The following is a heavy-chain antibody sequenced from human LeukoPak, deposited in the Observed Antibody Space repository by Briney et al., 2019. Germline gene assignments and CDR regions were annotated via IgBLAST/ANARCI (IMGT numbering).Heavy chain of an antibody. CDR1: GDSISDYY. J-gene: IGHJ5*02. CDR2: IYHSGST. Sequence: PSETLSLTCTVSGDSISDYYWSWIRQPPGKGLEWIGYIYHSGSTYYNPSLKSRVTISVDRSKNQFSLKLSSVTAADTAVYYCARVTIFGVVTVNWFDPWGQGTLVTVSS. V-gene: IGHV4-59*12. CDR3: ARVTIFGVVTVNWFDP. D-gene: IGHD3-3*01.